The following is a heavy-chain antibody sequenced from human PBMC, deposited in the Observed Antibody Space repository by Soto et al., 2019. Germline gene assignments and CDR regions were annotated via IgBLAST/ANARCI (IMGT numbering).Heavy chain of an antibody. Sequence: VSCKASGYSFANYDINWVRQATGQGLEWMGWMNPDSGNTGYAQKFQGRVTMTRDTSSSTAYMELSSLRSDDTAVYFCAKTYCNSATCYSGIFDSWGQGTLVTVSS. D-gene: IGHD2-2*02. V-gene: IGHV1-8*01. J-gene: IGHJ4*02. CDR2: MNPDSGNT. CDR3: AKTYCNSATCYSGIFDS. CDR1: GYSFANYD.